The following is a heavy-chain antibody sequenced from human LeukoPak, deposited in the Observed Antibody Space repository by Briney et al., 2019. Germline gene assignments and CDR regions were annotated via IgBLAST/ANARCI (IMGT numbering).Heavy chain of an antibody. D-gene: IGHD5-18*01. Sequence: SETLSLTCTVSGYSISSGYYWGWIRQPPGKGLEWIGSIYHSGSTYYNPSLKSRVTISVDTSKNQFSLKLSSVTAADTAVYYCARMPGYSYYYMDVWGKGTTVTVSS. CDR3: ARMPGYSYYYMDV. CDR1: GYSISSGYY. J-gene: IGHJ6*03. CDR2: IYHSGST. V-gene: IGHV4-38-2*02.